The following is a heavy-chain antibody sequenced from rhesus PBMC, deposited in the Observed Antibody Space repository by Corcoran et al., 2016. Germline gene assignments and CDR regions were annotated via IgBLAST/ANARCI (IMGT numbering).Heavy chain of an antibody. J-gene: IGHJ4*01. Sequence: EVRLVESGGGLVQPGGSLRLSCAASGFTFSDYYMSWVRQDPGKVPEWVGFIRKKANGGTVEYAASVKGRFTISRDDSKSIASLQMNSLKTEDTAVYYCARVIAAAGHFDYWGQGVLVTVSS. CDR2: IRKKANGGTV. V-gene: IGHV3-116*02. CDR1: GFTFSDYY. D-gene: IGHD6-25*01. CDR3: ARVIAAAGHFDY.